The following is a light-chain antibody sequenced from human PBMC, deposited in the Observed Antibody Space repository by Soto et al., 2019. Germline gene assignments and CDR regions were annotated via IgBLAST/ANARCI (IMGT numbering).Light chain of an antibody. CDR2: EVS. V-gene: IGLV2-14*01. CDR3: SSYTSSTTQYV. CDR1: SSDVGGYNH. J-gene: IGLJ1*01. Sequence: QSALTQPASVSGSPGQSITISCTGTSSDVGGYNHVSWYQQHPGEAPKVMIYEVSNRPSGVSNRFSGSKSGNTASLTISGLQAEDEADYYCSSYTSSTTQYVFGTGTKLTVL.